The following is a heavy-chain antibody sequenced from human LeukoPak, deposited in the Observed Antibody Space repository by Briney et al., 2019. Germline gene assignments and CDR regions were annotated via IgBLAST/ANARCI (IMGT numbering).Heavy chain of an antibody. CDR1: GDPINSISYF. CDR3: TRRYPRSGSGSLRYFDY. Sequence: SETLSLTGTVSGDPINSISYFWGGIRQPPGRGLEGIGGIYYSGSTYYNPSLKSRVTISVDTSKNQFSLKLRSVTAADTAVYYCTRRYPRSGSGSLRYFDYWGQGTLVTVSS. CDR2: IYYSGST. J-gene: IGHJ4*02. V-gene: IGHV4-39*01. D-gene: IGHD1-26*01.